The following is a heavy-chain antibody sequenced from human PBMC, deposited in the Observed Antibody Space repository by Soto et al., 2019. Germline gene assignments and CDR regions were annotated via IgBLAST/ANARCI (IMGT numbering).Heavy chain of an antibody. CDR3: SRDKKIAVAVLDY. CDR1: GYTVTSDG. V-gene: IGHV1-18*01. D-gene: IGHD6-19*01. CDR2: ISAYNGNT. Sequence: ASVRGSCKGAGYTVTSDGISWVRQAPGQGLEWMGWISAYNGNTNYAQKLQDRVTMTTDTSTSTAYMELRSLRSDDTAVYYCSRDKKIAVAVLDYWGQGTLVPVSS. J-gene: IGHJ4*02.